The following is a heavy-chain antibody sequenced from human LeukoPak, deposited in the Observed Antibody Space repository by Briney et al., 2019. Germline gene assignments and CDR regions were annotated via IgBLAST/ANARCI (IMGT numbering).Heavy chain of an antibody. Sequence: ASVKVSCKASGYTFTGYYRHWVRQAPGQGLEWMGWINPNSGDTNYAQKFQGRVTMTRDTSINTAYMELTRLTSDDTAVYYCARVYSIRSFDYWGQGTLVTVSS. J-gene: IGHJ4*02. D-gene: IGHD2-15*01. V-gene: IGHV1-2*02. CDR2: INPNSGDT. CDR3: ARVYSIRSFDY. CDR1: GYTFTGYY.